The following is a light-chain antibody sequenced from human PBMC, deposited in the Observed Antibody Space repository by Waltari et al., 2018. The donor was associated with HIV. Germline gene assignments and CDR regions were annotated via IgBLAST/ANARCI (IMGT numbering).Light chain of an antibody. CDR3: SSYTSSSTLVV. Sequence: QSALTQPASVSGSPGQSITISCTGTSSDVGGYNYVSWYQQHPGKAPKLMIYEVSNLPSGVSNRFSGSKSGNTASLTFSGLQAEDEADYYCSSYTSSSTLVVFGGGTKLTVL. CDR1: SSDVGGYNY. V-gene: IGLV2-14*01. J-gene: IGLJ2*01. CDR2: EVS.